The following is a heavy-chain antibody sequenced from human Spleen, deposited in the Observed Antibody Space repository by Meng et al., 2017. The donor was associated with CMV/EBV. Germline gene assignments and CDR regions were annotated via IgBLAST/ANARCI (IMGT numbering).Heavy chain of an antibody. V-gene: IGHV2-5*02. J-gene: IGHJ5*02. D-gene: IGHD2-15*01. CDR2: IYWDDDK. Sequence: LQGFEPPPVKPNQTLTLTGTFFGFSLSNSGVGVGWIRQPPGKALEWLALIYWDDDKRYSPSLKSRLTITKDTSKNQVVLTMTNMDPVDTATYYCAHRILSRGFDPWGQGTLVTVSS. CDR3: AHRILSRGFDP. CDR1: GFSLSNSGVG.